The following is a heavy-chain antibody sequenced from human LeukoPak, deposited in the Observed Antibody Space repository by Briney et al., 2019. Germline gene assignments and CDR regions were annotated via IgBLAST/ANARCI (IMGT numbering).Heavy chain of an antibody. Sequence: ASVKVSCKASGYTFTGYYIQWVRQAPGQGLEWMGWINPDSGGTKYAQKFQGRVTMTRDTSISTAYMELSRLRSDDTAVYYCARRQTYYYDSSGYHFFDYWGQGTLVTVSS. V-gene: IGHV1-2*02. J-gene: IGHJ4*02. D-gene: IGHD3-22*01. CDR2: INPDSGGT. CDR3: ARRQTYYYDSSGYHFFDY. CDR1: GYTFTGYY.